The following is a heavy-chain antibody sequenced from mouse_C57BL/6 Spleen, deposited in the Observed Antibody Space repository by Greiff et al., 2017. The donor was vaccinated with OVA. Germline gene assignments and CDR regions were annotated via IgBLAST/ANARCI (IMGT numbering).Heavy chain of an antibody. D-gene: IGHD1-1*01. Sequence: EVQLQQSGPVLVKPGASVKMSCKASGYTFTDYYMNWVKQSHGKSLEWIGVINPYNGGTSYNQKFKGKATLTVDKSSSTAYMELNSLTSEDSAVYYCARGRDYYGSSYYAMDYWCQGTSVTVSS. CDR1: GYTFTDYY. V-gene: IGHV1-19*01. CDR3: ARGRDYYGSSYYAMDY. CDR2: INPYNGGT. J-gene: IGHJ4*01.